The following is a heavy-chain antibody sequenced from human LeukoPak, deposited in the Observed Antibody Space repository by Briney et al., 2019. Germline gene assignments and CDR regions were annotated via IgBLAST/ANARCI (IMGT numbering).Heavy chain of an antibody. D-gene: IGHD5-24*01. CDR1: GSTLNDYY. CDR3: ARVHNTIY. J-gene: IGHJ4*02. V-gene: IGHV3-11*04. Sequence: GGSLRLSCAGSGSTLNDYYVNWLRQAPGKGLEWIAYISSSSRSVNYADSVKGRFTLSRDYAKNSVNLDMTSLRGEDTAIYYCARVHNTIYWGQGVLVTVSS. CDR2: ISSSSRSV.